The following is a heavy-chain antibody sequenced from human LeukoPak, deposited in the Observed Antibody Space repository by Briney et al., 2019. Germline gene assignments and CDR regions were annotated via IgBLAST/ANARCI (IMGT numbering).Heavy chain of an antibody. CDR3: ARGSLWFGESPGNYYYMDV. D-gene: IGHD3-10*01. CDR2: INSNGDT. CDR1: GDSISSYH. J-gene: IGHJ6*03. Sequence: PSETLSLTCTVSGDSISSYHWIWIRQPAGKGLEWIGRINSNGDTVYNPSLKSRATMSLDMTNNQFSLKLSSVTAADTAVYYCARGSLWFGESPGNYYYMDVWGKGTTVTVSS. V-gene: IGHV4-4*07.